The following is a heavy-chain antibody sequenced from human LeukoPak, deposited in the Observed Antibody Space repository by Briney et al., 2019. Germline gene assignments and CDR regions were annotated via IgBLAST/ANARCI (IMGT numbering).Heavy chain of an antibody. Sequence: SETLSLSCAVSSYSISSGSYWGWIRQSPGKGLEWVGSIFHSGNSYYNPSLKSRLTMSVDTSKNQFSLKLTSVTAADTALYYCARVTYVDDMLYQYFDYWGQGILVTVSS. D-gene: IGHD4-17*01. CDR3: ARVTYVDDMLYQYFDY. CDR2: IFHSGNS. J-gene: IGHJ4*02. CDR1: SYSISSGSY. V-gene: IGHV4-38-2*01.